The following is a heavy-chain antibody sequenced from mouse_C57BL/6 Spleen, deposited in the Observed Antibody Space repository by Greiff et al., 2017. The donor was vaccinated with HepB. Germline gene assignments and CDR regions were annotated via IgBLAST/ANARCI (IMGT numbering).Heavy chain of an antibody. CDR1: GFNIKDYY. V-gene: IGHV14-2*01. D-gene: IGHD2-4*01. CDR3: AHDYGWYFDV. Sequence: EFQLQQSGAELVKPGASVKLSCTASGFNIKDYYMHWVKQRTEQGLEWIGRIDPEDGETKYAPKFQGKATIKADTSSNTAYLQISSLTSEDTAVYYCAHDYGWYFDVWGTGTTVTVSS. J-gene: IGHJ1*03. CDR2: IDPEDGET.